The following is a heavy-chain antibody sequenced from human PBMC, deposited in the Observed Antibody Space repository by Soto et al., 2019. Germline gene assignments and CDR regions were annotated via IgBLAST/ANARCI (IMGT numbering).Heavy chain of an antibody. CDR3: ARGGSITGTAFDI. D-gene: IGHD1-20*01. CDR1: GGILSSYA. J-gene: IGHJ3*02. CDR2: IIPIFGTA. V-gene: IGHV1-69*13. Sequence: SVKVSCKASGGILSSYAISWVRQAPGQGLEWMGGIIPIFGTANYAQKFQGRVTITADESTSTAYMELSSLRSEDTAVYYCARGGSITGTAFDIWGQGTMVTVSS.